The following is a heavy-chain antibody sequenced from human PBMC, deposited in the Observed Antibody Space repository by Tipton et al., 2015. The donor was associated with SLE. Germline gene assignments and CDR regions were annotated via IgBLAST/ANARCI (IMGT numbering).Heavy chain of an antibody. J-gene: IGHJ4*02. D-gene: IGHD2-8*02. CDR2: IYPSGST. V-gene: IGHV4-30-2*01. CDR1: GGSISSGGYS. Sequence: TLSLTCAVSGGSISSGGYSWSWIRQPPGKGLEWIGYIYPSGSTFYNPTLKSRVTISLDRSKSQFSLKLTSVTAADTAVYYCARLRVVYGVHGLDYWGQGSLVTVYS. CDR3: ARLRVVYGVHGLDY.